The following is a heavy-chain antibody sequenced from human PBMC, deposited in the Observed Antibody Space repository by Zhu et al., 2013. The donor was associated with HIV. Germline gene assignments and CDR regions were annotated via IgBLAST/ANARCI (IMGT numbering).Heavy chain of an antibody. CDR2: ISPNNGGT. CDR1: GYTFTNSY. CDR3: SRTKMFAGYWSDF. Sequence: QLVQSGAEVKKPGASVKVSCKASGYTFTNSYVHWIRQAPGQGLEWMGWISPNNGGTIYEQKFQGRVTMTRDTSITTAYMELTRLTPDDTAVYYCSRTKMFAGYWSDFWGQGTLVTVSS. D-gene: IGHD3-9*01. J-gene: IGHJ4*02. V-gene: IGHV1-2*02.